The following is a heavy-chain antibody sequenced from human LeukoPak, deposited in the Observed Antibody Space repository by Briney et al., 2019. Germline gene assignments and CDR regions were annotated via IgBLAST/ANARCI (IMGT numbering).Heavy chain of an antibody. J-gene: IGHJ6*03. CDR1: GVSINSHY. D-gene: IGHD3-3*01. V-gene: IGHV4-59*11. CDR2: IYDSGSA. Sequence: FETLSLSCTVSGVSINSHYWSWIRQPPGKGLEWIGFIYDSGSANYKSSLKSRVTMTVDTSKNQFSLKVNSVTAADTAVYYCARVLQNYYHMDVWGKGTTVTVSS. CDR3: ARVLQNYYHMDV.